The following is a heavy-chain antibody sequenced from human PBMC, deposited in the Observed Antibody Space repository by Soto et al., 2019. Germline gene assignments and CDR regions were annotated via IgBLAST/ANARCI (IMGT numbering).Heavy chain of an antibody. CDR2: ISYDGSNK. D-gene: IGHD5-18*01. Sequence: PGGSLRLSCAASGFTFSSYAMHWVRQAPGKGLEWVAVISYDGSNKYYADSVKGRFTISRDNSKNTLYLQMNSLRAEDTAVYYCARDSLLRYSYGYYPTPAPDYWGQGTLVTVSS. CDR3: ARDSLLRYSYGYYPTPAPDY. CDR1: GFTFSSYA. V-gene: IGHV3-30-3*01. J-gene: IGHJ4*02.